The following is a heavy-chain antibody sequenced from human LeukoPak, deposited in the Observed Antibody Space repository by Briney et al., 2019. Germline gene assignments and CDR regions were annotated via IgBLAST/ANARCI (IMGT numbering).Heavy chain of an antibody. D-gene: IGHD5-24*01. CDR1: GGSISSSNW. J-gene: IGHJ3*02. V-gene: IGHV4-4*02. Sequence: PSETLSLTCAVCGGSISSSNWWSWVRQPPGKGLEWIGEIYRSGSTNYNPSLKSRVTISVDKSKNQFSLKLSSVTAADTAVYYCAREGWEGVRWLQRKNDAFDIWGQGTMVTVSS. CDR2: IYRSGST. CDR3: AREGWEGVRWLQRKNDAFDI.